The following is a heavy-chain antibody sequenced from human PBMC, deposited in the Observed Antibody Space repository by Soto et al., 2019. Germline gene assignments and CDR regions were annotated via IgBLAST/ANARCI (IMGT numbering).Heavy chain of an antibody. Sequence: QVQLVQSGAEVKKPGASVKVSCKASGYTFTRHYIHWMRQAPGQGLERLGWINPQSGGTNSAQRFKCKITMNSETSITPAYLEVSILTSDDTAIYYCARAEHYFDFSINYVDDFDSWGQGTLVTVSP. J-gene: IGHJ4*02. V-gene: IGHV1-2*02. CDR1: GYTFTRHY. CDR2: INPQSGGT. D-gene: IGHD3-3*01. CDR3: ARAEHYFDFSINYVDDFDS.